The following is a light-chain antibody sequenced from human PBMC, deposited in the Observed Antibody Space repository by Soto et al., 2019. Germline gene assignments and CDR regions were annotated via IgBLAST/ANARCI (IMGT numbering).Light chain of an antibody. Sequence: QSVLTQPPSASGSPGQSVAISCTGTSSDVGGYNYVSWYQQHPGKAPKLMIYEVNKRPSGVPDRFSGSKSGNTASLTVSGLQAEDEADYYYSSYAGSSNVFGTGTKVTVL. CDR2: EVN. CDR1: SSDVGGYNY. J-gene: IGLJ1*01. CDR3: SSYAGSSNV. V-gene: IGLV2-8*01.